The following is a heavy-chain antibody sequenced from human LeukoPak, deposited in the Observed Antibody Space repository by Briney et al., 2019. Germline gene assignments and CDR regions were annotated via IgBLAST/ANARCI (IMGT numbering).Heavy chain of an antibody. CDR2: IYYSGST. CDR1: SGSISSGDYY. V-gene: IGHV4-61*03. J-gene: IGHJ4*02. CDR3: ARDQTYSGSGIYTYFDY. Sequence: SETLSLTCTVSSGSISSGDYYWSWIRQPPGKGLEWIGYIYYSGSTNYNPSLRSRVTISADTSKNHFSLKLTSVTAADTAVYYCARDQTYSGSGIYTYFDYWGQGILVTVSS. D-gene: IGHD3-10*01.